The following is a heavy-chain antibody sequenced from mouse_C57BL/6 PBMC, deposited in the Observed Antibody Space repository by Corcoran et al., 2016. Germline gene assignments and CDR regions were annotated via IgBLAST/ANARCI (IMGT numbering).Heavy chain of an antibody. CDR3: ARGGAAHWYFDV. CDR1: GYTFTTYG. D-gene: IGHD6-1*01. CDR2: INTYSGVP. J-gene: IGHJ1*03. Sequence: QIQLVQSGPELKKPGETVKISCKASGYTFTTYGMSWVKQAPGKGLKWMGWINTYSGVPTYADDFKGRFAFSLETSASTAYLQINNLKNEDTAIYVCARGGAAHWYFDVWGTGTTVTVSS. V-gene: IGHV9-3*01.